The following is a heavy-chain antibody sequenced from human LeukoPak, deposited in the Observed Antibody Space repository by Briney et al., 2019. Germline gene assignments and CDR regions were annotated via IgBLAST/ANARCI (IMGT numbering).Heavy chain of an antibody. CDR2: INHSGST. Sequence: SETLSLTCAVYGGSFSGYYWSWIRQPPGKGLEWIGEINHSGSTNYNPSLKSRVTISVDTSKNQFSLKLSSVTAADTAVYYCARALSYGSGSYALGYWGQGTLVTVSS. V-gene: IGHV4-34*01. J-gene: IGHJ4*02. CDR1: GGSFSGYY. CDR3: ARALSYGSGSYALGY. D-gene: IGHD3-10*01.